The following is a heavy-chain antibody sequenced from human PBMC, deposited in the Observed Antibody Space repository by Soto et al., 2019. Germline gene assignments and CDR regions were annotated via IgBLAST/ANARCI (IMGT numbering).Heavy chain of an antibody. CDR3: AGVMTTVTTGIDRNYYYMDV. D-gene: IGHD4-17*01. CDR1: GYTFTSYD. Sequence: QVQLVQSGAEVKKPGASVKVSCKASGYTFTSYDINWVRQATGQGLEWMGWMNPNSGNTGYAQKFQGRVTMTRNTSISTAYMELSSLRSEDTAVYYCAGVMTTVTTGIDRNYYYMDVWGKGTTVTVSS. CDR2: MNPNSGNT. V-gene: IGHV1-8*01. J-gene: IGHJ6*03.